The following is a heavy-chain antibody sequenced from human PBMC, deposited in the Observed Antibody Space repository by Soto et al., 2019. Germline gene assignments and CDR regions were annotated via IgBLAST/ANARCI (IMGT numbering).Heavy chain of an antibody. J-gene: IGHJ4*02. CDR1: GYTFTSYG. Sequence: QVQLVQSGAEVKKPGASVKVSCKASGYTFTSYGIIWVRQAPGQGLEWMGWISAYNGNTNYAQKLQGRVTMTTDTSTSTVYMELRSLRSDDTAVYYCARRNVVPAAIDDSELDYWGQGTLVTVSS. CDR3: ARRNVVPAAIDDSELDY. V-gene: IGHV1-18*01. CDR2: ISAYNGNT. D-gene: IGHD2-2*01.